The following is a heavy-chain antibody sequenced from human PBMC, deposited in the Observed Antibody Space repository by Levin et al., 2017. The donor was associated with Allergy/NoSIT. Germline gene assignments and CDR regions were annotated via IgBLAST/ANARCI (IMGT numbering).Heavy chain of an antibody. V-gene: IGHV5-51*01. J-gene: IGHJ5*02. Sequence: GGSLRLSCKGSGSSFTGYWIGWVRQMPGKGLEWMGIINPSDSDIRYNPSFQGQVTISADESISTAYLQWSSLKASDTGMYYWARHADSGSYYNWFGPWGQGTLVTVSS. D-gene: IGHD1-26*01. CDR2: INPSDSDI. CDR1: GSSFTGYW. CDR3: ARHADSGSYYNWFGP.